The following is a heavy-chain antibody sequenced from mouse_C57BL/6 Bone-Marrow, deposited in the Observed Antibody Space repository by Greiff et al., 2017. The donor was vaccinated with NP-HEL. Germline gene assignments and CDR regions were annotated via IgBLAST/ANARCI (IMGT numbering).Heavy chain of an antibody. J-gene: IGHJ4*01. D-gene: IGHD2-5*01. V-gene: IGHV1-15*01. CDR1: GYTFTDYE. Sequence: VQLVESGAELVRPGASVTLSCKASGYTFTDYEMHWVKQTPVHGLEWIGAIDPETGGTAYNQKFKGKAILTADKSSSTAYMELRSLTSEDSAVYYCTRKGLYSNVYAMDYWGQGTSVTVSS. CDR3: TRKGLYSNVYAMDY. CDR2: IDPETGGT.